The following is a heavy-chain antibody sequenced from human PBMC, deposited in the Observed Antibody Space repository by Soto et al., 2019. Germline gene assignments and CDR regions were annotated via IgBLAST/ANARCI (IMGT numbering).Heavy chain of an antibody. CDR3: ARGLDV. J-gene: IGHJ6*02. V-gene: IGHV3-7*01. CDR2: IKQDGSEK. CDR1: GFTFSVYW. Sequence: GGSLRLSCVASGFTFSVYWMHWVRQAPGKGLEWVANIKQDGSEKYYVDSVKGRFTISRDNAKNSLYLQMNSLSAEDTAVYFCARGLDVWGQGTTVTVSS.